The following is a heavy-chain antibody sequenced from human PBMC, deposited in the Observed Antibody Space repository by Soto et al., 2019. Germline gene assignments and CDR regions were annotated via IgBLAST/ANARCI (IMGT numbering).Heavy chain of an antibody. Sequence: QVQLVQSGAEVKKPGSSVKVSCKASGGTFSSYAISWVRQAPGQGLEWMGGIIPIFGIANYAQKFQGRVTITADKSTSTAYMELSSLRSEDTAVYYCARATLDYDSSGYETYYYYGMDVWGQGTTVTVSS. CDR3: ARATLDYDSSGYETYYYYGMDV. V-gene: IGHV1-69*17. CDR2: IIPIFGIA. J-gene: IGHJ6*02. D-gene: IGHD3-22*01. CDR1: GGTFSSYA.